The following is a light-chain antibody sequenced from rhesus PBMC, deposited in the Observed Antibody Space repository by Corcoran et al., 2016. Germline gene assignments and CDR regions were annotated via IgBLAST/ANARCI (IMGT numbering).Light chain of an antibody. J-gene: IGKJ2*01. CDR3: LKHSTWYS. CDR1: QGISSW. Sequence: DIQMTQSPSSLSASVGDTVTITCRASQGISSWVAWYQQKPVKAPKLLISKASSLQSGVPSRFSGSGSGTDFTLTISSLEPEDVAVYYCLKHSTWYSFGQGTKVEIK. CDR2: KAS. V-gene: IGKV1S6*01.